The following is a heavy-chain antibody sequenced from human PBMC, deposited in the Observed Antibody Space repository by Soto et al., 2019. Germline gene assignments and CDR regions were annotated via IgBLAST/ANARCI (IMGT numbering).Heavy chain of an antibody. D-gene: IGHD2-2*03. CDR3: ARESRGYCSSTSCSDSLDRYSYFGY. J-gene: IGHJ4*02. V-gene: IGHV3-53*01. Sequence: PGRVVRRSCVYLVFRVISKYMSWVRQAPGKGLEWVSVIYSGGSTYYADSVKGRFTISRDNSKNTLYLQMNSLRAEDTAVYYCARESRGYCSSTSCSDSLDRYSYFGYWGPGTPVTVTS. CDR2: IYSGGST. CDR1: VFRVISKY.